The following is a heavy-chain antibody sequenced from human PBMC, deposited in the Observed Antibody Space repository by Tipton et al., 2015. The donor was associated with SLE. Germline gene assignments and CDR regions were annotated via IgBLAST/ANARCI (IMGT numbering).Heavy chain of an antibody. CDR1: GYTFTGYY. V-gene: IGHV1-2*06. CDR3: ARRYCSSTSCHSYYYGMDV. Sequence: QLVQSGAEVKKSGASVKVSCKASGYTFTGYYMHWVRQAPGQGLEWMGRINPNSGGTNYAQKFQGRVTMTRDTSISTAYMELSRLRSDDAAVYYCARRYCSSTSCHSYYYGMDVWGQGTTVTVSS. CDR2: INPNSGGT. J-gene: IGHJ6*02. D-gene: IGHD2-2*01.